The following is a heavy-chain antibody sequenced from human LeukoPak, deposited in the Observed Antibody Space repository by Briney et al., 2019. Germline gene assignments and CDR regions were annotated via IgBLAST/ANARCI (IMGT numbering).Heavy chain of an antibody. J-gene: IGHJ4*02. V-gene: IGHV3-30-3*01. CDR1: GFTFSSYA. CDR2: ISYDGSNK. CDR3: AGGYYYVPYDY. Sequence: PGGSLRLSCAASGFTFSSYAMHWVRQAPGKGLEWVAVISYDGSNKYYADSVKGRFTISRDNSKNTLYLQMNSLRVDDTSVYYCAGGYYYVPYDYWGQGTLVTVSS. D-gene: IGHD3-22*01.